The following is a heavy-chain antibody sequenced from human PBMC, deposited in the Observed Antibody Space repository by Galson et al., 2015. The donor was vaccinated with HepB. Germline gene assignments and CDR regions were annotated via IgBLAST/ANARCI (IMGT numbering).Heavy chain of an antibody. J-gene: IGHJ4*02. V-gene: IGHV5-51*01. CDR3: ARLWGRPTSHFDD. CDR1: GYTFRNSW. Sequence: SGAAVQKPGESLTLSCQGSGYTFRNSWIAWVRQMPGKGLEVMGIIYPGDSDTRYSPSFRGQVTSAADKSLGTAYLQWSSLKAADTAREEGARLWGRPTSHFDDGGQGTRGT. CDR2: IYPGDSDT. D-gene: IGHD3-16*01.